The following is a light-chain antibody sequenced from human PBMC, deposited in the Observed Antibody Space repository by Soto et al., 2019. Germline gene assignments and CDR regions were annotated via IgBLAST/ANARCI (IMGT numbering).Light chain of an antibody. CDR1: SGHTNYA. V-gene: IGLV4-69*02. CDR3: QGWASGIRV. Sequence: QPVLTQSPSASASLGASVKLTCTLSSGHTNYAIAWYQQQPEKGPRFLMKINSDGSDSKGDGIPERFSGSRSGAERYLAVASLQSGDEADYCWQGWASGIRVFGGGTKLTVL. CDR2: INSDGSD. J-gene: IGLJ2*01.